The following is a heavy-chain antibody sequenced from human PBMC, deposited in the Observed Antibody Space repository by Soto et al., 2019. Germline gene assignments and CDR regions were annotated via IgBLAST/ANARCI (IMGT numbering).Heavy chain of an antibody. V-gene: IGHV3-9*01. CDR3: AKERNYGVYYYYGMDV. CDR2: ISWNSGSI. J-gene: IGHJ6*02. Sequence: GGSLRLSCAASGFTIDDYAMHWVRQAPGKGLEWVSGISWNSGSIGYADSVKGRFTISRDNAKNSLYLQMNSLRAEDTALYYCAKERNYGVYYYYGMDVWGQGTTVNVSS. D-gene: IGHD1-7*01. CDR1: GFTIDDYA.